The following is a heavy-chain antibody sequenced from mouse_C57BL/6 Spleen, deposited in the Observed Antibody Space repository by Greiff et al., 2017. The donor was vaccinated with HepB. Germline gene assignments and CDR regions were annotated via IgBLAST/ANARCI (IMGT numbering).Heavy chain of an antibody. CDR2: IDPEDGDT. CDR3: TTDTLYGNSDY. D-gene: IGHD2-1*01. Sequence: EVQLQQSGAELVRPGASVTLSCTASGFNFHVYYMPWVQQMPEQCLEWIGRIDPEDGDTEYAPKFQGKATMTADTSSNTAYLQLSSLTSEDTAVYYCTTDTLYGNSDYWGQGTTLTVSS. V-gene: IGHV14-1*01. CDR1: GFNFHVYY. J-gene: IGHJ2*01.